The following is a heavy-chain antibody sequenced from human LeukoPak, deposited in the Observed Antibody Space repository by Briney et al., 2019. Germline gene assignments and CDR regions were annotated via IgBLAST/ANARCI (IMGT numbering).Heavy chain of an antibody. V-gene: IGHV3-30*14. CDR1: GFTFSSFP. D-gene: IGHD2-2*01. CDR2: ISYDGSNK. CDR3: ARIYQSYYFDY. J-gene: IGHJ4*02. Sequence: GRSLRLSCAASGFTFSSFPMHWVRQAPGKGLEWVAVISYDGSNKYYADSVKGRFTISRDTSKNTLYLQMNSLRTEDTAIYYCARIYQSYYFDYWGQGTLVTVSS.